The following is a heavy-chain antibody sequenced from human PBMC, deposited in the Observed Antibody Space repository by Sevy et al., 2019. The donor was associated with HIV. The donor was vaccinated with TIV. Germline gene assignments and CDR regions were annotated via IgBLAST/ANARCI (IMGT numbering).Heavy chain of an antibody. D-gene: IGHD3-22*01. CDR3: AGRNPYYYDSSGYYYEFNYDY. J-gene: IGHJ4*02. Sequence: ASVKVSCKASGYTFTSYGISWVRQAPGQGLEWMGWISAYNGNTNYAQKLQGRVTMTTDTSTSTAYMELRSLRSDDTAVYYCAGRNPYYYDSSGYYYEFNYDYWGQGTLVTVSS. CDR2: ISAYNGNT. CDR1: GYTFTSYG. V-gene: IGHV1-18*01.